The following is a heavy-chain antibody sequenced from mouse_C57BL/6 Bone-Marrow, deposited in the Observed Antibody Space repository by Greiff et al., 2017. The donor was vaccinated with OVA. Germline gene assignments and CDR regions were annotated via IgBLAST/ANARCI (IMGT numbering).Heavy chain of an antibody. Sequence: SDAELVKPGASVKISCKVSGYTFTDHTIHWMKQRPEQGLEWIGYIYPRDGSTKYNEKFKGKATLTADKSSNTAYMQLNSLTSEDSAVYFGAGYDYDGLDYVDYWGQGTTLTVSS. CDR2: IYPRDGST. J-gene: IGHJ2*01. CDR1: GYTFTDHT. CDR3: AGYDYDGLDYVDY. V-gene: IGHV1-78*01. D-gene: IGHD2-4*01.